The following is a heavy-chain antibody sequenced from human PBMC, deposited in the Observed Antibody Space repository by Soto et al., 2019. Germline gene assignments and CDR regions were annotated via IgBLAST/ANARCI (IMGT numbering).Heavy chain of an antibody. D-gene: IGHD3-10*01. CDR3: ARGSTDSYPGSRIFDF. CDR2: ITDSGGDA. J-gene: IGHJ4*02. V-gene: IGHV3-23*01. CDR1: GFTFSSYG. Sequence: GSLRLSCAASGFTFSSYGMHWVREAPGEGLEWVSSITDSGGDAKYADSVRGRFTISRDDSKNTLYLQMSSLRAEDSAVYYCARGSTDSYPGSRIFDFWGRGTLVTVSS.